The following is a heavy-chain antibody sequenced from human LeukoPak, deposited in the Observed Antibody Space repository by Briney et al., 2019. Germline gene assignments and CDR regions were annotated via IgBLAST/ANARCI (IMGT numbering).Heavy chain of an antibody. CDR3: AKDLSGYWKPIDH. D-gene: IGHD3-22*01. CDR1: GFTFSGYA. CDR2: ISGSGSST. V-gene: IGHV3-23*01. Sequence: GGSQRLSCGASGFTFSGYAMSWVRQAPGKGLEWVSAISGSGSSTYYADSVKGRFTISRDNSKNTLYLQMNSLRAEDTAVYYCAKDLSGYWKPIDHWGQGTLVTVSS. J-gene: IGHJ4*02.